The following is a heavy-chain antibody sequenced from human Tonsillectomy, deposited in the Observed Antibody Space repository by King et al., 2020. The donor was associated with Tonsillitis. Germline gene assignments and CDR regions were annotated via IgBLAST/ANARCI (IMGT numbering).Heavy chain of an antibody. CDR1: GYSFTGYS. V-gene: IGHV1-2*06. CDR3: ARDTGGWRTFDY. J-gene: IGHJ4*02. CDR2: INPDSGAA. Sequence: VQLVESGAEVKKPGASVKVSCQASGYSFTGYSIHWVRQAPGQGLDWMGRINPDSGAADYALSFEGRVTMTRDTSIRTAYMELTRLRSDDTAVYFCARDTGGWRTFDYWGQGTLVTVSS. D-gene: IGHD6-19*01.